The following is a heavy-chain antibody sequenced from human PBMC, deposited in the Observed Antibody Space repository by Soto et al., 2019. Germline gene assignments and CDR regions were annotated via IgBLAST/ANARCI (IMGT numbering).Heavy chain of an antibody. Sequence: SETLSLTCTVSGGSIRSYYWSWIRQPPGKGLEWIGYIYHSGSTNYNPSLKSRVTISVDTSKNQFSMKLSSVTAADKAVYYCARDIGVRGVIIGPDHYSGMDVWGQGTTVT. V-gene: IGHV4-59*01. J-gene: IGHJ6*02. CDR1: GGSIRSYY. D-gene: IGHD3-10*01. CDR3: ARDIGVRGVIIGPDHYSGMDV. CDR2: IYHSGST.